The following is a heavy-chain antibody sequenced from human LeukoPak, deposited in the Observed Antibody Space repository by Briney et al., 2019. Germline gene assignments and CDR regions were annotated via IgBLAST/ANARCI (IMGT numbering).Heavy chain of an antibody. CDR2: ISWNSGSI. CDR1: GFTFDDYA. CDR3: AKDVAEGGDYFDY. J-gene: IGHJ4*02. Sequence: GRSLRLSCAASGFTFDDYAMHWVRQAPGKGLEWVSGISWNSGSIGYADSVKGRFTISRDNAKNSLYLQMNSLRAEDTALYYCAKDVAEGGDYFDYWGQGTLVTVSS. V-gene: IGHV3-9*01. D-gene: IGHD1-14*01.